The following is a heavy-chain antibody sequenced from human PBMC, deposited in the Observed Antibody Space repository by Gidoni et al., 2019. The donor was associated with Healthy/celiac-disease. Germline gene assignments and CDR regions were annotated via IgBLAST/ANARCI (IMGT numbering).Heavy chain of an antibody. J-gene: IGHJ4*02. V-gene: IGHV3-23*01. CDR2: ISGSGCST. CDR1: GFTFSSYP. Sequence: EVQLLESGGGLVQPGGSLRLSCAASGFTFSSYPMSWVRQAPGKGVVLVSAISGSGCSTYYADAVKGRFTISRDNSKNTLYLQMNSLRAEDTAVYYCAKRGTQFGEFRSYYFDYCGQGTLVTVSS. CDR3: AKRGTQFGEFRSYYFDY. D-gene: IGHD3-10*01.